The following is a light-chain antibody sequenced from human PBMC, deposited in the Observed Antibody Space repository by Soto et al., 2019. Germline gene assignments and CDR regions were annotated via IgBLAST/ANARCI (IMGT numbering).Light chain of an antibody. V-gene: IGKV4-1*01. CDR3: QQYSRPPNN. CDR1: QSVLKSSDNMNY. J-gene: IGKJ2*01. CDR2: WAS. Sequence: DIVMTQSPDSLAVSLGERATINCKSSQSVLKSSDNMNYLAWYQKKPGQPPTLLIYWASTRESGVPDRFSGSGSGTDFSLTISSLQAEDVAVYYCQQYSRPPNNVGQGTKLEIK.